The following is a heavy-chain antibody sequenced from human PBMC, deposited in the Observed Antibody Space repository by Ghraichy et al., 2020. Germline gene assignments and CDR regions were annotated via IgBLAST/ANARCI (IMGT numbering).Heavy chain of an antibody. CDR1: GGSINSYY. CDR2: MYYTGTT. D-gene: IGHD4-23*01. V-gene: IGHV4-59*01. J-gene: IGHJ3*01. CDR3: ARDKRTTAVSPDAFDV. Sequence: GSLSLTCTVSGGSINSYYWSWFRQPPGKGLEWIGYMYYTGTTYYNPSLESRVTILLDTSKNQFSLKLSSVTAADTAIYYCARDKRTTAVSPDAFDVWGQGIMVTVSS.